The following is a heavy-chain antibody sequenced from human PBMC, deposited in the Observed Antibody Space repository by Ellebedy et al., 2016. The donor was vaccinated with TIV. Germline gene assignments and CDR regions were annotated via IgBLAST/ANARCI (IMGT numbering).Heavy chain of an antibody. CDR2: ISHTGSRT. CDR1: GFTFSSYA. Sequence: PGGSLRLSCAASGFTFSSYAMSWVRQAPGKGLEWVSTISHTGSRTYYADSVKGRFTISRDNAKNSLYLQMNSLRAEDTAVYYCARELGFDYWGQGTLVTVSS. CDR3: ARELGFDY. J-gene: IGHJ4*02. V-gene: IGHV3-23*01.